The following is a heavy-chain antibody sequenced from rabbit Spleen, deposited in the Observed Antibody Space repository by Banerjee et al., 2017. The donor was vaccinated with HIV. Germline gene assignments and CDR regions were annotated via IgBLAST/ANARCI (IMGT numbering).Heavy chain of an antibody. CDR1: GFSFSSSDY. CDR2: IAAGSSGFP. CDR3: ARDTGSSFSSYCMDL. Sequence: QSLEESGGDLVKPGASLTLTCTASGFSFSSSDYMCWVRQAPGKGLEWISCIAAGSSGFPYSATWAKGRFTCSKTSSTTVTLQMTSLTVADTATYFCARDTGSSFSSYCMDLWGPGTLVTVS. V-gene: IGHV1S40*01. D-gene: IGHD8-1*01. J-gene: IGHJ6*01.